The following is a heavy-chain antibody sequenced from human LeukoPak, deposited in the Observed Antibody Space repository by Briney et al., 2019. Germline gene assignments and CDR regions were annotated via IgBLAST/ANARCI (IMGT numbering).Heavy chain of an antibody. CDR2: INPSGGST. V-gene: IGHV1-46*03. D-gene: IGHD2-15*01. J-gene: IGHJ6*03. CDR3: AREVVATTGDLYYYMHV. Sequence: ASVKVSCKASGYTFTSYYMHWVRQAPGQGLEWMRIINPSGGSTSYAQKFQGRVTMTRDTSTSTVYMELSSLRSEDTAVYYCAREVVATTGDLYYYMHVWGKGTTVTVSS. CDR1: GYTFTSYY.